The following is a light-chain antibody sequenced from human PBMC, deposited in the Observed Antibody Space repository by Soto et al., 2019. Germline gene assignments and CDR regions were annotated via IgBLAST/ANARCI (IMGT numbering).Light chain of an antibody. V-gene: IGLV2-14*01. CDR3: SSYTSSSKGV. Sequence: QSVLTQPASVSGSPGQSITISCTGTSSDVGGYNYVSWYQQHPGKAPKLMIYDVSNRPSGVSNRFSGSKSGNTASLTISGLQAEDEADYYCSSYTSSSKGVFGTVTKVTVL. CDR2: DVS. J-gene: IGLJ1*01. CDR1: SSDVGGYNY.